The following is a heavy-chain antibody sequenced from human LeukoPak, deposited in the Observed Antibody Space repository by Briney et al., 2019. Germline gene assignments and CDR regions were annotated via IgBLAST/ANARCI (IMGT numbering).Heavy chain of an antibody. Sequence: GASVKVSCKASGYTFTSYGICWVRQAPGQGLEWMGWISAYNGNTNYAQKLQGRVTMTADTSTSTAYMELRSLRSDDTAVYYCARAPELELRGWFDPWGQGTLVTVSS. CDR2: ISAYNGNT. V-gene: IGHV1-18*01. CDR3: ARAPELELRGWFDP. J-gene: IGHJ5*02. CDR1: GYTFTSYG. D-gene: IGHD1-7*01.